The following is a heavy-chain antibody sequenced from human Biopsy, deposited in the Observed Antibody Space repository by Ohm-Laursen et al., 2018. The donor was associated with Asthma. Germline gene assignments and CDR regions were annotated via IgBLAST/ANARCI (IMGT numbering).Heavy chain of an antibody. CDR1: GYTFINYA. CDR2: INAANGNT. Sequence: GASVKVSCKASGYTFINYAIHWVRQAPGHSLEWMGWINAANGNTKYSQKFQGRLTITRDTSASTAYMDLSSLRSEDTAVYYCARTYFDFLTGQVHDAFAMWGQGTMVTFSS. CDR3: ARTYFDFLTGQVHDAFAM. J-gene: IGHJ3*02. V-gene: IGHV1-3*01. D-gene: IGHD3-9*01.